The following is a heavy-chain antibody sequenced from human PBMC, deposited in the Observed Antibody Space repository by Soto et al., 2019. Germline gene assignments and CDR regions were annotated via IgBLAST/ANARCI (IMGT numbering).Heavy chain of an antibody. J-gene: IGHJ4*02. CDR2: ARNRVSGYTT. Sequence: PGGSLRLSCSASGVSFGDHYMDWVRQAPGKGLEWVGRARNRVSGYTTAYAASVEGRFAISRDDSKNSLYLQMSSLKVEDTAVYFCARLMGTSFDLWGQGTLVTVSS. CDR3: ARLMGTSFDL. CDR1: GVSFGDHY. D-gene: IGHD2-8*01. V-gene: IGHV3-72*01.